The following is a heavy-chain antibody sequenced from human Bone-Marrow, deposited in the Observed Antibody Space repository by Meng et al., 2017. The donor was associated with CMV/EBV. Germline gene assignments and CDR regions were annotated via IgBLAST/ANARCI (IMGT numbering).Heavy chain of an antibody. CDR3: ARGRMGIDYYYYYYGMDV. V-gene: IGHV6-1*01. D-gene: IGHD2-8*01. J-gene: IGHJ6*02. CDR1: GDSVSSNSAA. CDR2: TYYRSKWYN. Sequence: SETLSLTCAISGDSVSSNSAAWNWIRQSPSRGLEWLGRTYYRSKWYNAYAVSVKSRITINPDTSKNQFSLQLKSVTPEDTAVYYCARGRMGIDYYYYYYGMDVWGQGTTVTVSS.